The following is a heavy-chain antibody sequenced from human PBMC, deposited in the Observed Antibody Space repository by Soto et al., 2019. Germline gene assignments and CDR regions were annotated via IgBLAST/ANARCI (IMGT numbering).Heavy chain of an antibody. CDR2: IIPIFGTA. V-gene: IGHV1-69*01. CDR1: GGPFSSYA. D-gene: IGHD6-13*01. J-gene: IGHJ6*02. CDR3: ASSAAGGNHYYYGMDV. Sequence: QVQLVQSGAEVKKPGSSVKVSCKASGGPFSSYAISWVRQAPGQGLEWMGGIIPIFGTANYAQKFQGRVTITADESTSTAYMELSSLSSEDTAVYYCASSAAGGNHYYYGMDVWGQGTTVTVSS.